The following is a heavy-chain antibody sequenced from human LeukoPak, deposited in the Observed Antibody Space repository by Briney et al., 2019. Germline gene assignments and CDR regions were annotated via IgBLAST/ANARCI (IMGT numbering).Heavy chain of an antibody. D-gene: IGHD6-19*01. Sequence: GGSLRLSCGASGFTVRSYHMSWVRQAPGKGLEWVSVIYDGGSTYYADSVKGRFTISRDNSKNTLYLQMNSLRAEDTAVYYCARYVTGWSSAFDIWGQGTLVTVSS. V-gene: IGHV3-66*01. CDR1: GFTVRSYH. J-gene: IGHJ3*02. CDR3: ARYVTGWSSAFDI. CDR2: IYDGGST.